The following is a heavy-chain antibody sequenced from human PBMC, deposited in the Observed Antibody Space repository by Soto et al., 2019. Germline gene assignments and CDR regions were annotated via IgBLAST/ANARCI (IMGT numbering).Heavy chain of an antibody. J-gene: IGHJ5*02. V-gene: IGHV3-23*01. D-gene: IGHD1-1*01. Sequence: ELQLLESGGGLAHQGESLTLSCAASEDSFDNSAMTWVRQAPGKGLEWVSTTTNTVGTTHYADSVQGRFTVSSDNFRSTLYPLMNSLRAEDTAVYYCAKLRRGATGTEGFHPWGQGTLVTVSS. CDR2: TTNTVGTT. CDR3: AKLRRGATGTEGFHP. CDR1: EDSFDNSA.